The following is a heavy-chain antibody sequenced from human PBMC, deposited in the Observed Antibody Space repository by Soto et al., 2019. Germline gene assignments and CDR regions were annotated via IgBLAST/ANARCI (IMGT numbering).Heavy chain of an antibody. CDR2: IKQDGSEK. J-gene: IGHJ3*02. D-gene: IGHD3-9*01. CDR1: GFSFDRYW. CDR3: AREPRFWTGTTDAFDI. Sequence: PGGSLRLSCAASGFSFDRYWMNWVRQAPGKGLEWVANIKQDGSEKNYVDSVEGRFTISRDNAKSSLYLQMNSLRAEDTAVYYCAREPRFWTGTTDAFDIWGQGTMVT. V-gene: IGHV3-7*05.